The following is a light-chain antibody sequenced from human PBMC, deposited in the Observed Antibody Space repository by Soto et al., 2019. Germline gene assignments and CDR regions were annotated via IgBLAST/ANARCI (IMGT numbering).Light chain of an antibody. CDR3: QQYRYT. V-gene: IGKV3-20*01. CDR1: QSISSSS. Sequence: EIVLTQSPCTLSLSPGERATLSCRASQSISSSSLAWYQQKPGQAPRLLIYDTSSRATGIPDRFSGSGSGTDFTLTISRLEPEDFAVYYCQQYRYTFGQGTNLEIK. J-gene: IGKJ2*01. CDR2: DTS.